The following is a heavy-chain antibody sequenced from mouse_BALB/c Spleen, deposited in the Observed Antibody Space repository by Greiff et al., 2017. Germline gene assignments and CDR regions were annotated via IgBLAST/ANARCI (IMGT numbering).Heavy chain of an antibody. CDR3: ARRYYGYWYFDV. CDR2: INPSNGRT. J-gene: IGHJ1*01. CDR1: GYTFTSYW. V-gene: IGHV1S81*02. Sequence: VQLQQPGAELVKPGASVKLSCKASGYTFTSYWMHWVKQRPGQGLEWIGEINPSNGRTNYNEKFKSKATLTVDKSSSTAYMQLSSLTSEDSAVYYCARRYYGYWYFDVWGAGTTVTVSS. D-gene: IGHD1-1*01.